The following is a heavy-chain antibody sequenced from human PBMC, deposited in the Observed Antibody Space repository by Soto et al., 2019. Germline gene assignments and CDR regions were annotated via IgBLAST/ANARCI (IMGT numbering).Heavy chain of an antibody. CDR2: IYYTGST. Sequence: NPSETLSLTCTVSGGSISSYYWSWIRQPPGKGLEWIGYIYYTGSTNYNPSLKSRVTISVDTSKNQFSLNLSSVTAADTAVYYCARDYGDCFDFWGQGTLVTVS. V-gene: IGHV4-59*01. CDR1: GGSISSYY. D-gene: IGHD2-8*01. CDR3: ARDYGDCFDF. J-gene: IGHJ4*02.